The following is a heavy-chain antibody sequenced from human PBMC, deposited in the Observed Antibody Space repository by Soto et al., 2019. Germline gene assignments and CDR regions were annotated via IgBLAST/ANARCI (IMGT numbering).Heavy chain of an antibody. CDR2: IYYSGST. D-gene: IGHD3-10*01. V-gene: IGHV4-31*03. CDR1: GGSISSGGYY. J-gene: IGHJ6*02. Sequence: LSETLSLTCTVSGGSISSGGYYWSWIRQHPGKGLEWIGYIYYSGSTYYNPSLKSRVTISVDTSKNQFSLKLSSVTAADTAVYYCTRERSPGKYGMDVWGQGTTVTVSS. CDR3: TRERSPGKYGMDV.